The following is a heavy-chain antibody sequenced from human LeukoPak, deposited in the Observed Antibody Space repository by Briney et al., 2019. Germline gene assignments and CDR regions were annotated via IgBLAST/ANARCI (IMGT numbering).Heavy chain of an antibody. CDR3: AREDIVGATSATFDP. CDR1: GGSISSYY. J-gene: IGHJ5*02. V-gene: IGHV4-59*12. D-gene: IGHD1-26*01. Sequence: SETLSLTCTVSGGSISSYYWSWIRQPPGKGLEWIGYIYHSGSTYYNPSLKSRVTISVDRSKNQFSLKLSSVTAADTAVYYCAREDIVGATSATFDPWGQGTLVTVSS. CDR2: IYHSGST.